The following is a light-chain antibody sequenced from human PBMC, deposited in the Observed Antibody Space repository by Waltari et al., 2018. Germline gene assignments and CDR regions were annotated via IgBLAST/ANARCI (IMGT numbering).Light chain of an antibody. CDR2: AAS. J-gene: IGKJ1*01. CDR1: QTISSY. Sequence: DIQMTQSPSSLSAYVGDSVTITCQASQTISSYLNWYQQKPGKAPELLIYAASSLQSGVPSRFSGSGSGTDFTITISTLQPEDSATYYCQQSYNTPRTFGQGTKVEI. V-gene: IGKV1-39*01. CDR3: QQSYNTPRT.